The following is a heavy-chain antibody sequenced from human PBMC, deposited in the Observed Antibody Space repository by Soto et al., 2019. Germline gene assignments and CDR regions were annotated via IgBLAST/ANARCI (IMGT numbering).Heavy chain of an antibody. CDR1: GFTFDESG. D-gene: IGHD3-10*01. CDR2: ISWNSDRI. CDR3: HYGSGSYND. V-gene: IGHV3-9*01. J-gene: IGHJ4*02. Sequence: VQLVESGGVLVQPGRSLRLSCAASGFTFDESGMHWVRQAPGKGLEWVSGISWNSDRIGYADSVKGRFTISRDNAKKPLYLEMNSLRVDDTALYYCHYGSGSYNDWGQGTLVTGSS.